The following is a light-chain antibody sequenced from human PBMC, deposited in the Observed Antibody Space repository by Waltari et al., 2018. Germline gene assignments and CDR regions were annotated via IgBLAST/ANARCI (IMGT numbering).Light chain of an antibody. CDR3: QQYNDWPRT. CDR2: GAS. V-gene: IGKV3-15*01. Sequence: EIVMTHSPATLSVSQGEQATPSCRASQSVSSNLAWYQQKPGQAPRLLISGASTRATGIPARFSGSGSGTEFTLTISSLQSEDFAVYYCQQYNDWPRTFGQGTKVEIK. CDR1: QSVSSN. J-gene: IGKJ1*01.